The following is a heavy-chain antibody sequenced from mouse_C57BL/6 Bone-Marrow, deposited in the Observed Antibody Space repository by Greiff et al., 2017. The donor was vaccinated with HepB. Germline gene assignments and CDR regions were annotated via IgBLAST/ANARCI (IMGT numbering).Heavy chain of an antibody. CDR2: IRNKANGYTT. CDR3: ARIYYDYGDWYFDV. D-gene: IGHD2-4*01. J-gene: IGHJ1*03. V-gene: IGHV7-3*01. Sequence: EVKLMESGGGLVQPGGSLSLSCAASGFTFTDYYMSWVRQPPGKALEWLGFIRNKANGYTTEYSASVKGRFTISRDNSQSILYLQMNALRAEDSATYYCARIYYDYGDWYFDVWGTGTTVTVSS. CDR1: GFTFTDYY.